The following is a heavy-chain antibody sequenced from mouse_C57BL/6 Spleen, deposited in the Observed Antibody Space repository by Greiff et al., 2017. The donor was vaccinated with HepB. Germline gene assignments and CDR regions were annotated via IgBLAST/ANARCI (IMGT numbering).Heavy chain of an antibody. J-gene: IGHJ2*01. D-gene: IGHD1-1*01. CDR3: ARMGDYGSSPYYFDY. Sequence: QVQLKQSGPELVKPGASVKLSCKASGYTFTSYDINWVKERPGQGLEWIGWIYPRDGSTKYNEKFKGKATLTVDTSSSTAYMELHSLTSEDSAVYFCARMGDYGSSPYYFDYWGQGTTLTVSS. CDR2: IYPRDGST. CDR1: GYTFTSYD. V-gene: IGHV1-85*01.